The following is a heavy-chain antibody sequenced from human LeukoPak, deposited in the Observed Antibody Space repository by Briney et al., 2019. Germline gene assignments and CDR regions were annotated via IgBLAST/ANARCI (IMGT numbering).Heavy chain of an antibody. CDR2: ISSSGSTI. V-gene: IGHV3-48*03. D-gene: IGHD6-6*01. Sequence: SYISSSGSTIYYSDSVKGRFTISRDNAKNSLYLQMNSLRAEDTAVYYCARVLPYSSSSGDYWGQGTLVTVSA. CDR3: ARVLPYSSSSGDY. J-gene: IGHJ4*02.